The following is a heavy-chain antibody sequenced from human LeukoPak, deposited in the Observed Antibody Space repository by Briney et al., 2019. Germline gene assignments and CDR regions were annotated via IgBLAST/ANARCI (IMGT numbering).Heavy chain of an antibody. CDR3: TTDSDLPVTTEEWYGY. D-gene: IGHD4-17*01. CDR2: IKSKTDGGTT. CDR1: GFTFSNAW. V-gene: IGHV3-15*01. Sequence: GGSLRLSCAASGFTFSNAWMSWVRQAPGKGLGWVGRIKSKTDGGTTDYAAPVKGRFTISRDDSKNTLYLQMNSLKTEDTAVYYCTTDSDLPVTTEEWYGYWGQGTLVTVSS. J-gene: IGHJ4*02.